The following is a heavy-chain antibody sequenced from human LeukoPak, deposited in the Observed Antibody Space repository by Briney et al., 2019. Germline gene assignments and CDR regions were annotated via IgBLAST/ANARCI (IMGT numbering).Heavy chain of an antibody. J-gene: IGHJ5*02. CDR2: TYYRSKWYN. CDR3: ARGPGQWLVT. CDR1: GDSVSSNSAA. D-gene: IGHD6-19*01. Sequence: SQTLSLTCAISGDSVSSNSAAWNRIRQSPSRGPEWLGRTYYRSKWYNDYAVSVKSRITINPDTSKNQFSLQLNSVTPEDTAVYYCARGPGQWLVTWGQGTLVTVSS. V-gene: IGHV6-1*01.